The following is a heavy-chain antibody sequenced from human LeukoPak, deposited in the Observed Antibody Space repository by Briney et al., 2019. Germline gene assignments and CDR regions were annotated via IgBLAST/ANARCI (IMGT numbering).Heavy chain of an antibody. CDR3: ARDQYYYDSSGSSRYFDY. J-gene: IGHJ4*02. Sequence: PGGSLILSCAASGFTVSSNYMSWVRQAPGKGLEWVSVIYSGGSTYYADSVKGRFTISRDNSKNTLYLQMNSLRAEDTAVYYCARDQYYYDSSGSSRYFDYWGQGTLVTVSS. CDR2: IYSGGST. D-gene: IGHD3-22*01. CDR1: GFTVSSNY. V-gene: IGHV3-66*01.